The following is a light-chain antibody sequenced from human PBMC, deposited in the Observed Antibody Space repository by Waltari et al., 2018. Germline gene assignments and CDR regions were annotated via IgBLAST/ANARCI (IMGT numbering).Light chain of an antibody. V-gene: IGLV2-8*01. CDR1: SSDVGGYNY. CDR2: AVS. Sequence: QSALTQPPSASGSPGQSVTISCTGTSSDVGGYNYVSWYQQHPGKAPRPMIYAVSKRPSGLPDRFSGSESGNAASLTVSGLQAEDEADYCFSSYAGSNNLVFGGGTKLTVL. J-gene: IGLJ2*01. CDR3: SSYAGSNNLV.